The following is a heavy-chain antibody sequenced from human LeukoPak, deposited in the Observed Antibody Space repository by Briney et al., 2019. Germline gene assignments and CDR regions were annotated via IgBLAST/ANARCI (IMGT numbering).Heavy chain of an antibody. CDR2: TNRDGSST. J-gene: IGHJ4*02. CDR1: GFTVTNYW. V-gene: IGHV3-74*01. D-gene: IGHD5-12*01. CDR3: ARSGGYSGYDRGFYFDY. Sequence: GGSLRLSCAASGFTVTNYWMHWVRQAPGKGMVWVSLTNRDGSSTTYADSVKGRFTISRDNAKNTLFLQMNSLRAEDTAVNYCARSGGYSGYDRGFYFDYWGQGTLVTVSS.